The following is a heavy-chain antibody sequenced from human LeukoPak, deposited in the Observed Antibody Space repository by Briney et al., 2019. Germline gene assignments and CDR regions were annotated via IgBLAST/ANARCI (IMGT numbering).Heavy chain of an antibody. CDR2: INHSGST. CDR3: ARVGCSSSSCNVSYYYHYYYMDV. CDR1: GGSFTGYY. D-gene: IGHD2-2*01. V-gene: IGHV4-34*01. Sequence: PSETLSLTCAVYGGSFTGYYWTWIRQPPGKGLEWIGEINHSGSTHYNPSLKSRVTISVDTSKNQFSLQVSSVTAADTAVYYCARVGCSSSSCNVSYYYHYYYMDVWGKGTTVTVSS. J-gene: IGHJ6*03.